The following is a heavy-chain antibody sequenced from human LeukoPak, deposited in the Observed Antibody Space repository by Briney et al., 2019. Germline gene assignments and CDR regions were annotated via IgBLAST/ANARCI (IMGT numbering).Heavy chain of an antibody. CDR2: IWYDGSNK. CDR3: AKDPYLHDSSGYYPAGYFQH. Sequence: PGGSLRLSCAASGFTFSSYGMHWDRQAPGKGLEWVAVIWYDGSNKYYADSVKGRFTISRDNSKNTLYLQMNSLRAEDTAVYYCAKDPYLHDSSGYYPAGYFQHWGQGTLVTVSS. D-gene: IGHD3-22*01. CDR1: GFTFSSYG. J-gene: IGHJ1*01. V-gene: IGHV3-33*06.